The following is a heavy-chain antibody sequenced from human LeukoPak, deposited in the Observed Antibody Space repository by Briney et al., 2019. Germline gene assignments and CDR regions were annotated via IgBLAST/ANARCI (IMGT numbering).Heavy chain of an antibody. CDR3: AKTPIIGQGWLRGSFDY. V-gene: IGHV3-30*02. CDR2: IRYDGSNK. CDR1: GFTFSSYG. D-gene: IGHD5-12*01. J-gene: IGHJ4*02. Sequence: GGSLRLSCAASGFTFSSYGMHWVCQAPGKGLEWVAFIRYDGSNKYYADSVKGRFTISRDNSKNTLYLQMNSLRAEDTAVYHCAKTPIIGQGWLRGSFDYWGQGTLVTVSS.